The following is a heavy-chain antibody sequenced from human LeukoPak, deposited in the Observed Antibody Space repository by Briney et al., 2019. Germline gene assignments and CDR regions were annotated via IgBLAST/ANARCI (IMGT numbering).Heavy chain of an antibody. D-gene: IGHD3-22*01. J-gene: IGHJ4*02. Sequence: GGSLRLSCAASGFIFSTYAMSWVRQAPGQGLEWVSAISGSGDSTYYADSVKGRFTISRDNSKNTLYLQMNSLRAEDTALYYCAKDSSALSVYWGQGTLVTVSS. V-gene: IGHV3-23*01. CDR1: GFIFSTYA. CDR2: ISGSGDST. CDR3: AKDSSALSVY.